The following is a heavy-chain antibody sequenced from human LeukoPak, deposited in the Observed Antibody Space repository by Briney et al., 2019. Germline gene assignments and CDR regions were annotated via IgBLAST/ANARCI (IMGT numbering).Heavy chain of an antibody. Sequence: GGTLSLSCAASGVTFSSYAMSWVRQAPGQGLGWVSAISGSGGSTYYADSVNGRFTISRDNDKTTLYLQMHSVRAEDRAVYYCANERPHRRSIFRGYSYGWGQESLVTVSS. CDR3: ANERPHRRSIFRGYSYG. CDR2: ISGSGGST. CDR1: GVTFSSYA. V-gene: IGHV3-23*01. D-gene: IGHD5-18*01. J-gene: IGHJ4*02.